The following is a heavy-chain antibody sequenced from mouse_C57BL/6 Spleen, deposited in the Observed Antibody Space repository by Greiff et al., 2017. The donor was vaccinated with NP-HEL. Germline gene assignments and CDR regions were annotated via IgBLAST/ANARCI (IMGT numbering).Heavy chain of an antibody. CDR1: GYTFTSYW. CDR3: ARRIKRYYAMDY. Sequence: QVQLQQSGAELVRPGSSVKLSCKASGYTFTSYWMDWVKQRPGQGLEWIGNIYPSDSETHYNQKFKDKATLTVDKSSSTAYMQLSSLTSEDSAVYYCARRIKRYYAMDYWGQGTSVTVSS. V-gene: IGHV1-61*01. J-gene: IGHJ4*01. CDR2: IYPSDSET.